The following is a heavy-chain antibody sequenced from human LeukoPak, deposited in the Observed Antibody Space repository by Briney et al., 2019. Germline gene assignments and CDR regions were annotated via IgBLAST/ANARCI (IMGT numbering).Heavy chain of an antibody. J-gene: IGHJ4*02. CDR2: ISSSSSYI. CDR1: GFTFSSYS. Sequence: GGSLRLSCAASGFTFSSYSMNWVRQAPGKGLEWVSSISSSSSYIYYADSVKGRFTISRDNAKNSLYLQMNSLRAEDTAVYYCARGETTVTTPGDWGQGTLVTVSS. V-gene: IGHV3-21*01. D-gene: IGHD4-17*01. CDR3: ARGETTVTTPGD.